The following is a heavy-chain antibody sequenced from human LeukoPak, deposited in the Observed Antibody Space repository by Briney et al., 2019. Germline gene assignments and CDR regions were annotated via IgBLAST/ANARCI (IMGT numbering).Heavy chain of an antibody. CDR1: GFTFSSNW. D-gene: IGHD2-2*01. CDR2: INGDGNST. V-gene: IGHV3-74*01. Sequence: GGSLKISCAASGFTFSSNWMHWVRQAPGKGLVWVSRINGDGNSTTYADSVKGRFTISRDNDKNTLYLQMNSLRAEDTGVYYCARVASNIPAARVSFDYWGQGTLVTVSS. J-gene: IGHJ4*02. CDR3: ARVASNIPAARVSFDY.